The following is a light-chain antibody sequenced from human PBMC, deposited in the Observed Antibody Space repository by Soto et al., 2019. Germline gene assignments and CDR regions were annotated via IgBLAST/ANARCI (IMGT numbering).Light chain of an antibody. CDR1: NTDLGVYGY. J-gene: IGLJ1*01. CDR2: DVN. Sequence: QSVLAQPASVSGSCGQSITISCSGPNTDLGVYGYVSWYQHQPGKAPKLLIYDVNNRPSGISDRFSGSKSGDTASLTISGLQAEDEADYLRVSKISGFVNGFADGTKVTVL. V-gene: IGLV2-14*01. CDR3: VSKISGFVNG.